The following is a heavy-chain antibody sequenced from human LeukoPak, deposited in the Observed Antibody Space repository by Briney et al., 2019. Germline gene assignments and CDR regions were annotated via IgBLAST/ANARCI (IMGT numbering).Heavy chain of an antibody. CDR2: ISSSGSTI. CDR1: GFTFSSYE. Sequence: GGSLRLSCAASGFTFSSYEMNWVRQAPGKGLEWVSYISSSGSTIYYADSVKGRFTISRDNSKNTLYLQMNSLRLEDTAVYYCANWPVGATLGYFDYWGQGTLVTVSS. J-gene: IGHJ4*02. CDR3: ANWPVGATLGYFDY. D-gene: IGHD1-26*01. V-gene: IGHV3-48*03.